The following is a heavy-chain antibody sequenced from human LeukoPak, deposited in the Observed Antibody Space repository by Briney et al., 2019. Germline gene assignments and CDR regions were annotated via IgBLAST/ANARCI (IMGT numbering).Heavy chain of an antibody. V-gene: IGHV4-59*11. CDR3: ARQGITGTTSYFDY. CDR2: IYYSGST. J-gene: IGHJ4*02. CDR1: GGSISSHY. D-gene: IGHD1-7*01. Sequence: PSETLSLTCTVSGGSISSHYWSWIRQPPGKGLEWIGYIYYSGSTNYNPSLQSRVTISVDTSKNQFSLKLSSVTAADTVVYYCARQGITGTTSYFDYWGQGTLVTVSS.